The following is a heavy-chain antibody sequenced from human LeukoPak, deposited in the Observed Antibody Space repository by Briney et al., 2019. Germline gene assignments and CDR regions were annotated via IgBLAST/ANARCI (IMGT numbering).Heavy chain of an antibody. CDR1: GGSFSGYY. CDR2: INHSGST. D-gene: IGHD3-10*01. J-gene: IGHJ4*02. Sequence: SETLSLTCAVYGGSFSGYYWSWIRQPPGKGLEWIGEINHSGSTNYNPSLKGRVTISVDTSKNQFSLKLSSVTAADTAVYYCARRRRKWFGDHLRLDYWGQGTLVTVSS. V-gene: IGHV4-34*01. CDR3: ARRRRKWFGDHLRLDY.